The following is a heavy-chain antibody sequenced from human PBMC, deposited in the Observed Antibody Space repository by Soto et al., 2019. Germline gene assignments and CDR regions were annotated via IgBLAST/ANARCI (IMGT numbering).Heavy chain of an antibody. D-gene: IGHD2-2*01. Sequence: ASVKVSCKASGYTFTSYGTSWVRQAPGQGLEWMGWISAYNGNTNYAQKLQGRVTMTTDTSTSTAYMELRSLRSDDTAVYYCARPYCSSTSCPYGMDVWGQGTTVTVSS. CDR1: GYTFTSYG. V-gene: IGHV1-18*01. CDR2: ISAYNGNT. CDR3: ARPYCSSTSCPYGMDV. J-gene: IGHJ6*02.